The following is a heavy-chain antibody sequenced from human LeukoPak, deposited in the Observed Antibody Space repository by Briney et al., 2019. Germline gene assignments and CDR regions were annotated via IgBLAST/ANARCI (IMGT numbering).Heavy chain of an antibody. J-gene: IGHJ5*02. CDR1: GFTFDDYA. CDR2: ISWNSGSI. CDR3: AKAGSPTTVNTWFDP. Sequence: GGSLRLSCAASGFTFDDYAMHWVRQAPGKGLEWVSGISWNSGSIGHADSVKGRFTISRDNAKNSLYLQMNSLRAEDTALYYCAKAGSPTTVNTWFDPWGQGTLVTVSS. D-gene: IGHD4-4*01. V-gene: IGHV3-9*01.